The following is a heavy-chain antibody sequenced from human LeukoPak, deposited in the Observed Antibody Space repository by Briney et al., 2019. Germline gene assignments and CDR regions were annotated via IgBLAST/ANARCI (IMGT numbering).Heavy chain of an antibody. CDR2: INSDESNT. V-gene: IGHV3-74*01. Sequence: PGGSLRPSCAASGFTFSSYIMTWVRQAPGKGLVWVSRINSDESNTNSYADSVKGRFTISRDNAKNTLYLQMNSLRAEDTAVYFCGRGGNGIDIWGQGTTVIVSS. D-gene: IGHD2-8*01. J-gene: IGHJ3*02. CDR1: GFTFSSYI. CDR3: GRGGNGIDI.